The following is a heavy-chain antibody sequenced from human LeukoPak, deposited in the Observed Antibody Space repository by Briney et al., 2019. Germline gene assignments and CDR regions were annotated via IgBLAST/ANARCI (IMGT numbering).Heavy chain of an antibody. J-gene: IGHJ4*02. CDR3: ARGRYDFWSGYYSYFDY. D-gene: IGHD3-3*01. Sequence: SQTLSLTCAVSGGSISSGGYSWSWIRQPPGKGLEWSGYIYHSGSTYYNPSLKSRVTISVDRSKKQFSLKLSSVTAADTAVYYCARGRYDFWSGYYSYFDYWGQGTLVTVSS. CDR2: IYHSGST. V-gene: IGHV4-30-2*01. CDR1: GGSISSGGYS.